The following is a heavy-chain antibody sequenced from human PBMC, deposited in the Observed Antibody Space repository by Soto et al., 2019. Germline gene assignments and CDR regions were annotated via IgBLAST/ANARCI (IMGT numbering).Heavy chain of an antibody. D-gene: IGHD3-10*01. CDR1: GFTFSSYA. V-gene: IGHV3-23*01. J-gene: IGHJ4*02. CDR2: ISGSGGST. CDR3: AKASGWFGEFDY. Sequence: EVQLLESGGGLVQPGGSLGLSCAASGFTFSSYAMSWVRQAPGKGLEWVSAISGSGGSTYYADSVKGRFTISRDNSKNTLYLQMNSLRAEDTAVYYCAKASGWFGEFDYWGQGTLVTVSS.